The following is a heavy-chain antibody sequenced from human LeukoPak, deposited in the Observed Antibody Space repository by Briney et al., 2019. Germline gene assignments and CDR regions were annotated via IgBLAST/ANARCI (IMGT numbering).Heavy chain of an antibody. V-gene: IGHV1-69*05. J-gene: IGHJ4*02. CDR1: GGTFSSYA. CDR2: IVPIFGTA. D-gene: IGHD6-19*01. CDR3: AREGTGAVAGTYYFDY. Sequence: ASVKVSCKASGGTFSSYAISWVRQAPGQGLEWMGGIVPIFGTANYAQKFQGRVAITTDESTNTAYMELSSLRSEDTAVYYCAREGTGAVAGTYYFDYWGQGTLVTVSS.